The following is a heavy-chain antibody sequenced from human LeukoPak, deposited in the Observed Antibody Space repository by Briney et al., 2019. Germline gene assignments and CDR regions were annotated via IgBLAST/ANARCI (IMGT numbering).Heavy chain of an antibody. Sequence: GGSLRLSCAASGFTFSSYWMHWVRQAPGKGLVWVSRINSDGSSTSYADSVKGRFTISRDNPKNTLYLQMNSLRAEDTAVYYCVRGMGGGVSNFDYWGQGTLVTVSS. CDR3: VRGMGGGVSNFDY. V-gene: IGHV3-74*01. CDR1: GFTFSSYW. CDR2: INSDGSST. J-gene: IGHJ4*02. D-gene: IGHD3-16*01.